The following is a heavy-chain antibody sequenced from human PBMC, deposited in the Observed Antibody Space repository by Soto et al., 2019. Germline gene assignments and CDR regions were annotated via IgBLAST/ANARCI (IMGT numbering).Heavy chain of an antibody. J-gene: IGHJ6*02. V-gene: IGHV1-3*01. CDR1: GYTFTSYA. D-gene: IGHD3-22*01. CDR3: ARDRDYYDSSGYYRYYYYGMDV. Sequence: QVQLVQSGAEVKKPGASVKVSCKASGYTFTSYAMHWVRQAPGQRLEWMGWSNAGNGNTKYSQKCQGRVTITRDTYASTAYMELSSLRSEDTAVYYCARDRDYYDSSGYYRYYYYGMDVWGQGTTVTVSS. CDR2: SNAGNGNT.